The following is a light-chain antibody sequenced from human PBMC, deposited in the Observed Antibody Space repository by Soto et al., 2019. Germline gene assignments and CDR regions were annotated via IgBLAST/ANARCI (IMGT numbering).Light chain of an antibody. CDR1: QSVSSY. CDR3: QQRSNWPLLT. CDR2: DAS. Sequence: EIVLTQSPATLSFSPGERATLSCRASQSVSSYLAWYQQKPGQAPRLLIYDASNRATGIPDRFSGSGSGTDFTLTISSLEPEDFAVYYCQQRSNWPLLTFGGGTTVEIK. V-gene: IGKV3-11*01. J-gene: IGKJ4*01.